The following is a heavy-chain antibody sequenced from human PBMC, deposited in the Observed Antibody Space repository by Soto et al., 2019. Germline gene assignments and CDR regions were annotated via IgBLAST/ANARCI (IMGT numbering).Heavy chain of an antibody. V-gene: IGHV4-31*03. CDR1: GGSISSGVYY. D-gene: IGHD3-10*01. CDR3: ARDSDYYGSGNIDY. J-gene: IGHJ4*02. Sequence: SETLSLTCTVSGGSISSGVYYWSWIRQHPGKGLEWIGYIYYSGSTYYNPSLKSRVTISVDTSKNQFSLKLSSVTAADTAVYYCARDSDYYGSGNIDYWGQGTLVTVSS. CDR2: IYYSGST.